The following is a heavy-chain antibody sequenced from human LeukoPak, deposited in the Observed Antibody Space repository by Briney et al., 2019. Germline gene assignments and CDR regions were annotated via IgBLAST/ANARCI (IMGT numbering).Heavy chain of an antibody. Sequence: PSETLSLTCAVSGGSISSSNWWSWVRQPPGKGLEWIGEIYHSGSTNYNPSLKSRVTISVDKSKNQFSLKLSSVTAADTAVYYCARKGYCSSTSCYGGDYFDYWGQGTLVTVSS. V-gene: IGHV4-4*02. D-gene: IGHD2-2*01. CDR3: ARKGYCSSTSCYGGDYFDY. CDR1: GGSISSSNW. J-gene: IGHJ4*02. CDR2: IYHSGST.